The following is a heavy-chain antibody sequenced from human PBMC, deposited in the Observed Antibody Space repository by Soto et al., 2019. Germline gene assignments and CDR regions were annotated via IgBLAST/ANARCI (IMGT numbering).Heavy chain of an antibody. D-gene: IGHD3-16*01. J-gene: IGHJ6*03. V-gene: IGHV3-23*01. CDR2: ISGSGGST. CDR3: AKVGGGPRDYYYYMDV. CDR1: GFTFSSYA. Sequence: EVQLLESGGGLVQPGGSLRLSCAASGFTFSSYAMSWVRLAPGKGLEWVSAISGSGGSTYYADSVKGRFTISRDNSKNTLYLQMNSLRAEDTAVYYCAKVGGGPRDYYYYMDVWGKGTTVTVSS.